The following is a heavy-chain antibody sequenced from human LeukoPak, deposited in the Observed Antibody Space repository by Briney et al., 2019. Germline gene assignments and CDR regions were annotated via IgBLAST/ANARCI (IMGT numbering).Heavy chain of an antibody. V-gene: IGHV4-34*01. CDR3: ARGYDFWSGSRGFDP. J-gene: IGHJ5*02. CDR2: INHSGST. D-gene: IGHD3-3*01. Sequence: SETLSLTCTVSGGSISSYYWSWIRQPPGKGLEWIGEINHSGSTNYNPSLKSRVTISVDTSKNQFSLKLSSVTAADTAVYYCARGYDFWSGSRGFDPWGQGTLVTVSS. CDR1: GGSISSYY.